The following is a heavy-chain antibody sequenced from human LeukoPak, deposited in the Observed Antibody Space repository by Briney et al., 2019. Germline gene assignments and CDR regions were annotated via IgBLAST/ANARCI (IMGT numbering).Heavy chain of an antibody. CDR3: AKDLSDAHYDFWSGYFDY. CDR2: ISWNSGSI. CDR1: GFTFDDYA. V-gene: IGHV3-9*01. J-gene: IGHJ4*02. Sequence: TGGSLRLSCAASGFTFDDYAMQWVRQAPGKGLEWVSGISWNSGSIGYADSVKGRFTISRDNAKNSLYLQMNSLRAEDTALYYCAKDLSDAHYDFWSGYFDYWGQGTLVTVSS. D-gene: IGHD3-3*01.